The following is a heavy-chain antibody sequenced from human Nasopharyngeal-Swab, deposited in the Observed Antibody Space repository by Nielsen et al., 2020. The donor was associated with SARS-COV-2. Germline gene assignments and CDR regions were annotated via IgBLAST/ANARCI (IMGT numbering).Heavy chain of an antibody. Sequence: WIRQPPGKGLEWVGFIRSKAYGGTTEYAASVKGRFTISRDDSKSIAYLQMNSLKTEDTAVYYCTRHLGYCSGSCYSVDAFDIWGQGTMVTVSS. CDR3: TRHLGYCSGSCYSVDAFDI. V-gene: IGHV3-49*02. J-gene: IGHJ3*02. D-gene: IGHD2-15*01. CDR2: IRSKAYGGTT.